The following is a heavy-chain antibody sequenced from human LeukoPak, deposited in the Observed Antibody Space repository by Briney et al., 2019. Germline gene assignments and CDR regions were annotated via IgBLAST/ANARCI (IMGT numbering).Heavy chain of an antibody. Sequence: PGGSLRLSCVASEFTSLAMTWVRQAPGKGLEWVSAISGSGDSAYYADSVKGRFTISRDNSKNTLYLQMNSLRAEDTAIYYCAKSTMIKETTFDLWGQGTLVTVSS. CDR3: AKSTMIKETTFDL. D-gene: IGHD3-22*01. V-gene: IGHV3-23*01. J-gene: IGHJ5*02. CDR1: EFTSLA. CDR2: ISGSGDSA.